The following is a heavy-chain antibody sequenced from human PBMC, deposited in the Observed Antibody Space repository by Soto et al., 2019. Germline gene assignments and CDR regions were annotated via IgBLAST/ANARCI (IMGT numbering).Heavy chain of an antibody. Sequence: QVQLMQSGAEVKKPGSSVKVSCKASGGTFSSYAISWVRQAPGQGLEWMGGIIPIFGTANYAQKFQDRVTITADASTSTADMELSSLRSEDTAVYYGARVVGLHVGIAVRYNYYAMDVWGQVTTVTVSS. CDR1: GGTFSSYA. J-gene: IGHJ6*02. CDR3: ARVVGLHVGIAVRYNYYAMDV. CDR2: IIPIFGTA. V-gene: IGHV1-69*01. D-gene: IGHD6-19*01.